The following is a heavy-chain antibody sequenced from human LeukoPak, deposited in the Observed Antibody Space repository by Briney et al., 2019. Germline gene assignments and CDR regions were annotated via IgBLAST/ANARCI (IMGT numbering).Heavy chain of an antibody. Sequence: SETLSLTCAVYGGSFSGYYWSWIRQPPGKGLEWIGEINHSGSTNYNPSLKSRVTISVDTSKNQFSLKLSSVTAADTAVYYCARTNPYQSYGMDVWGQGTTVTVFS. CDR1: GGSFSGYY. J-gene: IGHJ6*02. D-gene: IGHD2-2*01. V-gene: IGHV4-34*01. CDR2: INHSGST. CDR3: ARTNPYQSYGMDV.